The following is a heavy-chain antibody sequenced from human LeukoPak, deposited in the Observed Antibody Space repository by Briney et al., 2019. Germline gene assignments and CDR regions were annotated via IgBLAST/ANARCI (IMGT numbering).Heavy chain of an antibody. J-gene: IGHJ4*02. D-gene: IGHD3-10*01. CDR3: ARASFGVGGSRYFDY. CDR1: GFNFSSYS. CDR2: ISSRSTFK. Sequence: PGGSLRLSCAASGFNFSSYSMNWVRQAPGKGLEWVSSISSRSTFKYDTDSVRGRFTISRDNAKNSLYLQMNGLRVEDTAVYYCARASFGVGGSRYFDYWGQGTLVTVSS. V-gene: IGHV3-21*06.